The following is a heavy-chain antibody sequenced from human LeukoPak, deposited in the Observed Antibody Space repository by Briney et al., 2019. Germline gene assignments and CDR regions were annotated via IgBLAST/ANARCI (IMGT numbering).Heavy chain of an antibody. CDR3: AKERGYSYGYRYNYYYCMDV. V-gene: IGHV3-23*01. D-gene: IGHD5-18*01. CDR2: ISGSGGST. CDR1: GFTFSSYA. J-gene: IGHJ6*02. Sequence: GGSLRLSCAASGFTFSSYALSWVRQAPGKGLEWVSAISGSGGSTYYADSVKGRFTISRDNSKNTLYLQMNSLRAEDTAVYYCAKERGYSYGYRYNYYYCMDVWGQGTTVTVSS.